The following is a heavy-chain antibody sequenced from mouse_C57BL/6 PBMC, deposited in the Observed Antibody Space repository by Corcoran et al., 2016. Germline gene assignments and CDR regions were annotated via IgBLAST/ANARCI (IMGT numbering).Heavy chain of an antibody. Sequence: DVQLQESGPGLVKPSQYLSLTCSVTGYSITSGYYWNWIRQFPGNKLEWMGYISYDGSNNYNPSLKNRISITRDTSKNQFFLKLNSVTTEDTATYYCARDGPFGTVVATDWYFDVWGTGTTVTVSS. CDR3: ARDGPFGTVVATDWYFDV. D-gene: IGHD1-1*01. CDR1: GYSITSGYY. J-gene: IGHJ1*03. V-gene: IGHV3-6*01. CDR2: ISYDGSN.